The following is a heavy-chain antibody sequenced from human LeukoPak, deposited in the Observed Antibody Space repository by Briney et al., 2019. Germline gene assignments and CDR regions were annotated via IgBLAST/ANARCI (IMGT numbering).Heavy chain of an antibody. Sequence: SETLSLTCTVSGGSISSYYWSWIRQPPGKGLEWIGYIYYSGSTNYNPSLKSRVTISVDTSKNQFSLKLSSVTAADTAVYYCARPRARTYYYDSSGYFDYWGQGTLVTVSS. CDR1: GGSISSYY. CDR3: ARPRARTYYYDSSGYFDY. CDR2: IYYSGST. J-gene: IGHJ4*02. D-gene: IGHD3-22*01. V-gene: IGHV4-59*01.